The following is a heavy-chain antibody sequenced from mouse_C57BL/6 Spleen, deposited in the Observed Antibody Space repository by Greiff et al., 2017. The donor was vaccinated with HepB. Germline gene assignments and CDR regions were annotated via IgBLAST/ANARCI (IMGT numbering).Heavy chain of an antibody. V-gene: IGHV1-52*01. Sequence: VQLQQSGAELVRPGSSVKLSCKASGYTFTSYWMHWVKQRPIQGLEWIGNIDPSDSETHYNQKFKDKATLTVDKSSSTAYMQLSSLTSEDSAVYYCARELGSSYYFDYWGQGTTLTVSS. CDR1: GYTFTSYW. D-gene: IGHD1-1*01. CDR2: IDPSDSET. J-gene: IGHJ2*01. CDR3: ARELGSSYYFDY.